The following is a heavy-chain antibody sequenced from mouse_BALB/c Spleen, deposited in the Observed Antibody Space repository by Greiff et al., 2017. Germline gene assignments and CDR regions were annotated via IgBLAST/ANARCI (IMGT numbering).Heavy chain of an antibody. D-gene: IGHD2-4*01. Sequence: VQRVESGAELVRPGTSVKVSCKASGYAFTNYLIEWVKQRPGQGLEWIGVINPGSGGTNYNEKFKGKATLTADKSSSTAYMQLSSLTSDDSAVYFCARWDYDWYFDVWGAGTTVTVSS. V-gene: IGHV1-54*03. J-gene: IGHJ1*01. CDR3: ARWDYDWYFDV. CDR2: INPGSGGT. CDR1: GYAFTNYL.